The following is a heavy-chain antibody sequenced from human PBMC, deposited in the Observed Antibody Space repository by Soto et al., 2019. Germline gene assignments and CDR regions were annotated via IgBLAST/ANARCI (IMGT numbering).Heavy chain of an antibody. CDR3: ATSVDDGEGFDY. Sequence: QVQLQESGPGLVKPSQTLSLTCTVSGGSISSGGYYWSWIRQHPGKGLEWIGYIYYSGRTYYNPSLKSRVTIAVDTSKNQFSLKLSSVTAADTAVYYCATSVDDGEGFDYWGQGTLVTVSS. V-gene: IGHV4-31*03. CDR1: GGSISSGGYY. D-gene: IGHD4-17*01. CDR2: IYYSGRT. J-gene: IGHJ4*02.